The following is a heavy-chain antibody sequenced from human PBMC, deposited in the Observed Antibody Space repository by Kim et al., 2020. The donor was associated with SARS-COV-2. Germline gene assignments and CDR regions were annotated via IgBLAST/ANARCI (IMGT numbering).Heavy chain of an antibody. J-gene: IGHJ6*02. CDR3: ARDRMDV. V-gene: IGHV3-30*04. Sequence: GGSLRLSCAASGFTFSSYAMHWVRQAPGKGLEWVAVISYDGSNKYYADSVKGRFTISRDNSKNTLYLQMNSLRAEDTAVYYCARDRMDVWGQGTTVTVSS. CDR2: ISYDGSNK. CDR1: GFTFSSYA.